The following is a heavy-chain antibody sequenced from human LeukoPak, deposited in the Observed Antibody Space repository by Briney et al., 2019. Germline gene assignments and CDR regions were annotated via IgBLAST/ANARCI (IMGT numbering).Heavy chain of an antibody. CDR1: GFIFSDYA. J-gene: IGHJ4*02. D-gene: IGHD6-6*01. V-gene: IGHV3-23*01. CDR3: ANRFVSEY. Sequence: GGSLRLSCAASGFIFSDYAMNWVRQAPGRGLEWVSTIAYAGTYYADSVKGRFINSRDDSKCTLYLQMNILRADDTAVYFCANRFVSEYWGQGILVTVSS. CDR2: IAYAGT.